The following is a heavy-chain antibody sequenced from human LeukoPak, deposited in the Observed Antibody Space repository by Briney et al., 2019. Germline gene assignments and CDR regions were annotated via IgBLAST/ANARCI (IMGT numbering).Heavy chain of an antibody. J-gene: IGHJ4*02. D-gene: IGHD4-17*01. V-gene: IGHV3-30*04. CDR2: ISFDGSNK. CDR3: ARDAIPRLMTTVTSFDY. CDR1: GFTFSNYA. Sequence: PGGSLRLSCAASGFTFSNYAMHWVRQAPGKGLEWVTFISFDGSNKYYADSVKGRFTISRDNSKSTLYLQMNSLRPEDTAVYYCARDAIPRLMTTVTSFDYWGQGSLVTVSS.